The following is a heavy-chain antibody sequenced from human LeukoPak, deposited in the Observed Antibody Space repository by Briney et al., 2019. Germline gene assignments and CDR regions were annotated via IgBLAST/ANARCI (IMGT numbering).Heavy chain of an antibody. D-gene: IGHD3-10*01. V-gene: IGHV3-30*04. J-gene: IGHJ4*02. CDR1: GLRFDVYG. CDR3: VRDQFACGELSAIYY. CDR2: LSYDESHR. Sequence: GTSLRLACEASGLRFDVYGMHWVRQAPGKGLEWVAVLSYDESHRNYSDSVKGRFSIARDNSKNMLYLQMNSLRIEDTAVYYCVRDQFACGELSAIYYWGLGIQVIVSS.